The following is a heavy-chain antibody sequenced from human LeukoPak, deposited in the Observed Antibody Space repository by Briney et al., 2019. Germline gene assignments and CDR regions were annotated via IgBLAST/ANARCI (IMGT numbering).Heavy chain of an antibody. CDR3: ARGGLMDYVWGSYRYTEDYFDY. Sequence: GSVKVSCKASGYTFTGYYMHWVRQAPGQGLEWIGWINPTSGGTNYAQKFQGRVTMTRDTSISTAYMELSRLRSDDTDVYYCARGGLMDYVWGSYRYTEDYFDYWGQGTLVTV. J-gene: IGHJ4*02. CDR2: INPTSGGT. D-gene: IGHD3-16*02. CDR1: GYTFTGYY. V-gene: IGHV1-2*02.